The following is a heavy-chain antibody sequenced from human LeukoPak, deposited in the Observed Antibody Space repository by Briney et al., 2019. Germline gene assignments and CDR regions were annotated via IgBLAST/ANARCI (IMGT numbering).Heavy chain of an antibody. Sequence: GGSLRLSCAASGFTFSSYSMNWVRQAPGKGLEWVSYISSSSSTIYYADSVKGRFTISRDNAKNSLYLQMNSLRAEDTAVNYCAREDCSSTSCYAASFDYWGQGTLVTVSS. CDR2: ISSSSSTI. J-gene: IGHJ4*02. D-gene: IGHD2-2*01. CDR3: AREDCSSTSCYAASFDY. CDR1: GFTFSSYS. V-gene: IGHV3-48*01.